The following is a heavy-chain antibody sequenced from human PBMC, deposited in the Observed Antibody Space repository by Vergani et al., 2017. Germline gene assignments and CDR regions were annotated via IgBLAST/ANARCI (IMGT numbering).Heavy chain of an antibody. V-gene: IGHV3-15*01. CDR1: GFTFSNAW. J-gene: IGHJ4*02. Sequence: VQLVESGGGVVQPGRSLRLSCAASGFTFSNAWMSWVRQAPGKGLEWVGRIKSKTDGGTTDYAAPVKGRFTISRDDSKNTLYLQMNSLKTEDTAVYYCTTRYYDFWSGYYTGGSFDYWGQGTLVTVSS. CDR3: TTRYYDFWSGYYTGGSFDY. D-gene: IGHD3-3*01. CDR2: IKSKTDGGTT.